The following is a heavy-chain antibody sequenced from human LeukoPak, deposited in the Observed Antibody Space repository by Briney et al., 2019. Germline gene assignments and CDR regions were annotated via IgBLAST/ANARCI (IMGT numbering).Heavy chain of an antibody. D-gene: IGHD4-11*01. Sequence: GESLKISCRVFGDNLASYWIGWVRQMPGKGLEWMGIIYPGDSDTRYSPFFQGQVTISADKSISTAYLQWSSLKASDTAMYYCVRRVGNSKYDYWGQGTLVTVSS. CDR2: IYPGDSDT. V-gene: IGHV5-51*01. J-gene: IGHJ4*02. CDR1: GDNLASYW. CDR3: VRRVGNSKYDY.